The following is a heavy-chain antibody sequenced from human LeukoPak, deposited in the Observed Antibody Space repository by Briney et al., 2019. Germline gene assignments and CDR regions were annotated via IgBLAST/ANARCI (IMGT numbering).Heavy chain of an antibody. CDR1: GYSFTSYW. Sequence: GESLKISCKGSGYSFTSYWIGWVRQMPGKGLEWMGIIYPGDSDTRYSPSFQGQVTISADKSISTAYLRWSSLKASDTAMYYCATYRPYICSSTSCHKGYFDYWGQGTLVTVSS. CDR3: ATYRPYICSSTSCHKGYFDY. CDR2: IYPGDSDT. J-gene: IGHJ4*02. D-gene: IGHD2-2*02. V-gene: IGHV5-51*01.